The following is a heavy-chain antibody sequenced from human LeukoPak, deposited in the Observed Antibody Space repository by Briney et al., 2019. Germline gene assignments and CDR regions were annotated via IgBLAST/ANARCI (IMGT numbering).Heavy chain of an antibody. V-gene: IGHV3-21*04. CDR1: GFTFSSYN. CDR2: TTSSSSYI. Sequence: KSGGSLRLSCAASGFTFSSYNMNWVRQAPGKGLEWVSSTTSSSSYIYYADSVKGRFTISRDNSKNTLYLQMNSLRAEDTAVYYCAKNALRYFDWLMNWGQGTLVTVSS. D-gene: IGHD3-9*01. CDR3: AKNALRYFDWLMN. J-gene: IGHJ4*02.